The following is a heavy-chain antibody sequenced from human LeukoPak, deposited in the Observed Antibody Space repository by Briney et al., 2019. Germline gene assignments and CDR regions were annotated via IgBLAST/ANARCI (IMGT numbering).Heavy chain of an antibody. CDR1: GFTFSSYS. CDR3: ASNYLYDSSGPSASYYYYMDV. J-gene: IGHJ6*03. Sequence: PGGSLRLSCAASGFTFSSYSMNWVRQAPGKGLEWVSSISSSSSYIYYADSVKGRFTISRDNAKNSLYLQMNSLRAEDTAVYYFASNYLYDSSGPSASYYYYMDVWGKGTTVTVSS. V-gene: IGHV3-21*01. CDR2: ISSSSSYI. D-gene: IGHD3-22*01.